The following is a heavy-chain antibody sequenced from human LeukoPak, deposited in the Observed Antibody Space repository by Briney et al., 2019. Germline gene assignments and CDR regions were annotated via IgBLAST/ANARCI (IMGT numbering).Heavy chain of an antibody. J-gene: IGHJ4*02. D-gene: IGHD3-3*01. CDR3: AKVVGGLEWLPIDY. CDR2: ISGSGGST. Sequence: GGSLRLSCAASGFTFSSYAMSWVRQAPGKGLEWVSAISGSGGSTYYADSVKGRFTISRDNSKNTLYLQMNSLRAEDTAVYYCAKVVGGLEWLPIDYWGQGTLVTVSS. V-gene: IGHV3-23*01. CDR1: GFTFSSYA.